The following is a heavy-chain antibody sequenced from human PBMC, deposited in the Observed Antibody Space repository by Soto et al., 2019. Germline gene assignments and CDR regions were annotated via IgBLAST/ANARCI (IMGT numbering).Heavy chain of an antibody. V-gene: IGHV3-30*03. CDR3: AGYKNDLMTFGACEI. Sequence: GGSLRLSCAASGFTFSSYGMHWVRQAPGKGLEWVAFISYDGSNKYYADSVKGRFTISRDNSKNTLYLQMNSLRAEDTAVYYCAGYKNDLMTFGACEIWGQGTMGTVSS. J-gene: IGHJ3*02. D-gene: IGHD3-9*01. CDR2: ISYDGSNK. CDR1: GFTFSSYG.